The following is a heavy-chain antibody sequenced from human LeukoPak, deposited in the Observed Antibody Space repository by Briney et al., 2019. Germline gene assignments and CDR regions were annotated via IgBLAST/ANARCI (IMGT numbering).Heavy chain of an antibody. D-gene: IGHD3-3*01. CDR2: ISSGSSTI. Sequence: GGSLRLSCAASGFTFSDYNMNWVRQAPGKGLEWASYISSGSSTIDYADSVKGRFTISRDNAKNSLYLQMNSLRAEDTAVYYCASPEWLPDSIDIWGQGTMVTVSS. J-gene: IGHJ3*02. CDR3: ASPEWLPDSIDI. CDR1: GFTFSDYN. V-gene: IGHV3-48*01.